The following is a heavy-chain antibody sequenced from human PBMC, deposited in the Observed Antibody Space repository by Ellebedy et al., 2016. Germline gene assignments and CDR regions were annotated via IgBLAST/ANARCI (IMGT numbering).Heavy chain of an antibody. Sequence: SETLSLXXTVSGGSNRGYYWGFIRQTPGQGLEWIGYISYNEGTIFNPSLRSRVTISLDTSTSQFSLTLTSVTSADTAVYYCAGGSGWLTDSWGQGTLVTVSS. CDR2: ISYNEGT. J-gene: IGHJ4*02. CDR1: GGSNRGYY. V-gene: IGHV4-59*01. D-gene: IGHD5-12*01. CDR3: AGGSGWLTDS.